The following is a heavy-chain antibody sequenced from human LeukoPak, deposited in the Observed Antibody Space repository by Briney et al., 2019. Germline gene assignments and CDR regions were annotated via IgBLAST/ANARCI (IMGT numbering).Heavy chain of an antibody. D-gene: IGHD6-13*01. J-gene: IGHJ3*01. CDR2: VYYTGST. CDR1: GGSISSYY. CDR3: ARISSSNWYNERGAFDV. V-gene: IGHV4-59*01. Sequence: SETLSLTCTVSGGSISSYYWSWVRQPPGKGLEWIGFVYYTGSTNYSPSLKSRVTISVDTTKNQFSLKLRSVTAADTAVYYCARISSSNWYNERGAFDVWGQGTMVTVSS.